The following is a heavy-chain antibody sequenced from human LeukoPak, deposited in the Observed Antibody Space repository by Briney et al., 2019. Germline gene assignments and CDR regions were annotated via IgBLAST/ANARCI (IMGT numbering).Heavy chain of an antibody. CDR1: GASITSNLYH. CDR3: ASVVASRISFDN. J-gene: IGHJ4*02. CDR2: MYYSGLT. V-gene: IGHV4-39*07. Sequence: PSETLSLTCTVSGASITSNLYHWGWIRQPPGKWLEWIANMYYSGLTYYNPSLKSRVTTSVDTSKNQFSLKVTSVTAADTAVYYCASVVASRISFDNWGQGALVTVSS. D-gene: IGHD2-15*01.